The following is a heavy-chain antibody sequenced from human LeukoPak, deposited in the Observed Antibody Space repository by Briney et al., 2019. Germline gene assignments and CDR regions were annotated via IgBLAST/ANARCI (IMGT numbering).Heavy chain of an antibody. J-gene: IGHJ4*02. V-gene: IGHV1-18*01. CDR1: GYTFTNYG. CDR2: ISAYNGDT. CDR3: ASRKYYTSGTETGYYLDY. D-gene: IGHD3-10*01. Sequence: ASVKVSCKASGYTFTNYGISWVRQAPGQGLEWMGWISAYNGDTNYAQNLQGRVTMTTDTSASTAYMELRSLTSDDTAVYYCASRKYYTSGTETGYYLDYWGQGTLVTVSS.